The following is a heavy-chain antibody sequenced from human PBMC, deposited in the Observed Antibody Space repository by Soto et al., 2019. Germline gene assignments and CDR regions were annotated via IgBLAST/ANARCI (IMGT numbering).Heavy chain of an antibody. CDR1: LVSISSGNW. CDR3: VTENVPTPRNF. Sequence: QVQLQESGPGLVEPSGTLSLTCAVSLVSISSGNWWSWVRQPPGRGLEYIGEISHSGTTNYNPSLESRLTLSLAASKNQSSLKLTSVTAADTAVYYCVTENVPTPRNFWGPGTLVIVSS. V-gene: IGHV4-4*02. CDR2: ISHSGTT. J-gene: IGHJ4*02. D-gene: IGHD2-2*01.